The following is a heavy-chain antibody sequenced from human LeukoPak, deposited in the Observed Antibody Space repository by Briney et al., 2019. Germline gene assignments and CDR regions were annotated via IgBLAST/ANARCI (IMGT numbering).Heavy chain of an antibody. V-gene: IGHV1-2*02. Sequence: ASVKVSCKASGYTFSIYYLYWVRQAPGQGLEWMGWLNPNNGGTSYAQKFHGRVTMTRDTSTRTAYMELTRLTSDDTATYYCARARISWYEGDHDAFDVWGQGTMVTVSS. J-gene: IGHJ3*01. CDR3: ARARISWYEGDHDAFDV. CDR1: GYTFSIYY. D-gene: IGHD6-13*01. CDR2: LNPNNGGT.